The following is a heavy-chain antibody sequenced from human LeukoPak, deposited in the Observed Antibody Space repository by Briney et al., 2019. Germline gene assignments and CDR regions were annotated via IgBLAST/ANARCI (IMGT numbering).Heavy chain of an antibody. CDR1: GGSFSGYY. V-gene: IGHV4-34*01. J-gene: IGHJ3*02. D-gene: IGHD6-19*01. CDR2: INHSGST. CDR3: ARGGGWYVGAFDI. Sequence: SETLSLTCAVYGGSFSGYYWSWIRQPPGKGLEWIGEINHSGSTNYNPSLKSRVTISVDTSKNQFSLKLSSVTAADTAVYYCARGGGWYVGAFDIWGQGTMVTVSS.